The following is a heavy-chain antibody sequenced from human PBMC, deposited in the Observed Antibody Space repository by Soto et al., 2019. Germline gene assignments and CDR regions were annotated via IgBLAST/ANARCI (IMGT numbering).Heavy chain of an antibody. CDR2: LSDTGLST. J-gene: IGHJ3*02. CDR3: ARRHDGASAPHDGFDI. Sequence: GGSLRLSCAASGFTFRNYAMGWVRQAPGKGLEWVSALSDTGLSTYYADSMKGRFTISRDNSKNTLYLQISSLRAEDTAVYYCARRHDGASAPHDGFDIWGQGTMVTVSS. V-gene: IGHV3-23*01. D-gene: IGHD3-16*01. CDR1: GFTFRNYA.